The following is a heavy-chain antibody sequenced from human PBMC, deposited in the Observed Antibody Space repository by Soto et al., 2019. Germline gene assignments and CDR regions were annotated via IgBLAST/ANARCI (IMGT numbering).Heavy chain of an antibody. V-gene: IGHV4-4*07. CDR3: ERAAYNYGPFDY. Sequence: XGTLSLTCTVSGGSITVYYLNWIRQPAGKGLEWIGHIYTSGTTNYNPSFKSRVTMSPDTSQNQFSLRLTSVTAADTAVYYCERAAYNYGPFDYWGQGTLVTV. CDR1: GGSITVYY. D-gene: IGHD5-18*01. CDR2: IYTSGTT. J-gene: IGHJ4*02.